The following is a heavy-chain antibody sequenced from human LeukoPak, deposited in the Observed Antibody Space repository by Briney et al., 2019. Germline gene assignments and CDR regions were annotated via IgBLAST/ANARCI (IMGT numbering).Heavy chain of an antibody. CDR2: INHSGST. CDR1: GGSFGGYY. V-gene: IGHV4-34*01. CDR3: ARILPMYYYDSSGPYYFDY. J-gene: IGHJ4*02. D-gene: IGHD3-22*01. Sequence: PSETLSLTCAVYGGSFGGYYWSWIRQPPGKGLEWIGEINHSGSTNYNPSLKSRVTISVDTSKNQFSLKLSSVTAADTAVYYCARILPMYYYDSSGPYYFDYWGQGTLVTVSS.